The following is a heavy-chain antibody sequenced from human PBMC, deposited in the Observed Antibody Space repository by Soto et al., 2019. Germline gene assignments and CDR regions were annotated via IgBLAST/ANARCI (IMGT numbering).Heavy chain of an antibody. CDR3: ATVPRPSIALALGWLDP. J-gene: IGHJ5*02. CDR2: FDPEDGET. CDR1: GYTLTELS. Sequence: ASVKVSCKVSGYTLTELSMHWVRQAPGKGLEWMGGFDPEDGETIYAQKFQGRVTMTEDTSTDTAYMELSSLRSEDTAVYYCATVPRPSIALALGWLDPCGQGTMATVYS. V-gene: IGHV1-24*01. D-gene: IGHD6-6*01.